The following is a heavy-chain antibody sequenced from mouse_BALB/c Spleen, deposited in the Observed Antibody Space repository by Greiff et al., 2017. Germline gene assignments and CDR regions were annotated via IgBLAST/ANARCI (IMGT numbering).Heavy chain of an antibody. Sequence: VHLVESGPGLVAPSQSLSITCTVSGFSLTGYGVNWVRQPPGKGLEWLGMIWGDGSTDYNSALKSRLSISKDNSKSQVFLKMNSLQTDDTARYYCARASGDVGYYFDYWGQGTTLTVSS. J-gene: IGHJ2*01. CDR2: IWGDGST. CDR1: GFSLTGYG. D-gene: IGHD3-1*01. CDR3: ARASGDVGYYFDY. V-gene: IGHV2-6-7*01.